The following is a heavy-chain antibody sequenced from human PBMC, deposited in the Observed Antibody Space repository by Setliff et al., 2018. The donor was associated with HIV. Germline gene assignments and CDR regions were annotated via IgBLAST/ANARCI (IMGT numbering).Heavy chain of an antibody. Sequence: KTSETRSLTCTVSGGSSISCSYCWVWSRQPPGKGLEGIGDVYYSGVTYYNASLKSRVTMSIDRSKNHFSLTMTSVTAADTAVYYCARRRRGAFPYSSIDYWGPGILVTVSS. CDR3: ARRRRGAFPYSSIDY. D-gene: IGHD2-15*01. J-gene: IGHJ4*01. CDR1: GGSSISCSYC. V-gene: IGHV4-39*02. CDR2: VYYSGVT.